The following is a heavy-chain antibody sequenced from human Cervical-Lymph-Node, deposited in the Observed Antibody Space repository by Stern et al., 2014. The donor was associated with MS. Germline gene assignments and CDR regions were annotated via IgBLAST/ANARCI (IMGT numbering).Heavy chain of an antibody. V-gene: IGHV3-30*04. Sequence: VQLVESGGGVVQPGRSLRLSCAASRFTFSSYAMHWVRQAPGKGLEWVAFTSYDGGNKYYADSVKGRFTISRDNSQNTLYLQMNSLRAEDTAVYYCASSSGVGFDYWGQGTLVTVSS. CDR3: ASSSGVGFDY. CDR2: TSYDGGNK. J-gene: IGHJ4*02. D-gene: IGHD1-26*01. CDR1: RFTFSSYA.